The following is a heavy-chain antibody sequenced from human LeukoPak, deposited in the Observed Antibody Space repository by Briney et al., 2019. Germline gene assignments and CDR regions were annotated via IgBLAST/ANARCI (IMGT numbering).Heavy chain of an antibody. V-gene: IGHV3-23*01. CDR3: VKVGGGGGWYWSP. CDR2: ISDSGDDT. CDR1: IHLQQLC. D-gene: IGHD6-19*01. J-gene: IGHJ5*02. Sequence: PGGSLRLSCRLRIHLQQLCHELGRQAPGKRLEWVSGISDSGDDTDYADSVKGRFTISRDNSKNTLFLQMNILRVEDTAVYYCVKVGGGGGWYWSPWGQGSLVTVSS.